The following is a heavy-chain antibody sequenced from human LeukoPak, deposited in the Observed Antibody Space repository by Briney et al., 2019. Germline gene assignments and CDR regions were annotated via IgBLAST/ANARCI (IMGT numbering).Heavy chain of an antibody. CDR3: VSPKTNGWFDS. CDR1: GDSISSNYW. V-gene: IGHV4-28*01. Sequence: PSETLSLTCAVSGDSISSNYWWTWIRQPPGKRLEWIGNMYHTGTTYYNPSLKSRVTITIDTSKNQFSLKLRSVTAADTAVYYCVSPKTNGWFDSWGQGSLVTVSS. D-gene: IGHD2-8*01. J-gene: IGHJ5*01. CDR2: MYHTGTT.